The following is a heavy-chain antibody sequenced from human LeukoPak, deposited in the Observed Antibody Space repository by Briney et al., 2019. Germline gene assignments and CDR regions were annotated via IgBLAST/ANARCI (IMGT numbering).Heavy chain of an antibody. CDR1: GFTFNTYG. Sequence: GGTLRLSCAASGFTFNTYGMSWVRQAPGKGLEWVSGINWNGGSTGYADSVKGRFTISRDNAKNSLYLQMNSLRAEDTALYYCARVGSSSWFRYYYYYMDVWGKGTTVTVSS. J-gene: IGHJ6*03. D-gene: IGHD6-13*01. V-gene: IGHV3-20*04. CDR2: INWNGGST. CDR3: ARVGSSSWFRYYYYYMDV.